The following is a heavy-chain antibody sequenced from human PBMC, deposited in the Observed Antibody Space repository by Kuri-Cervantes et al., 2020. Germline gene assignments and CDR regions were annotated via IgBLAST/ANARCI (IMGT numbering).Heavy chain of an antibody. CDR3: ARDGRYGGSSGYFQH. J-gene: IGHJ1*01. CDR1: GGSFSGYY. Sequence: SETLSLTCAVYGGSFSGYYWSWIRQPPGKGLEWIGGINHSGSTNYNPSLKSRVTISVDTSKNQFSLKLSSVTAADTAVYFCARDGRYGGSSGYFQHWGQGTLVTVSS. V-gene: IGHV4-34*01. CDR2: INHSGST. D-gene: IGHD4-23*01.